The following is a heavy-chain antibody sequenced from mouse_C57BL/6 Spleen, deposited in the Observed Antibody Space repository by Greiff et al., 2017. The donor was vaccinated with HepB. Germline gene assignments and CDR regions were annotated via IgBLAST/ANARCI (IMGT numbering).Heavy chain of an antibody. V-gene: IGHV1-85*01. Sequence: VQLQQSGPELVKPGASVKLSCKASGYTFTSYDINWVKQRPGQGLEWIGWIYPRDGSTKYNEKFKGKATLTVDTSSSTAYMELHSLTSEDSAVYFCARSGDYYGSPFAYWGQGTLVTVSA. D-gene: IGHD1-1*01. CDR1: GYTFTSYD. CDR2: IYPRDGST. J-gene: IGHJ3*01. CDR3: ARSGDYYGSPFAY.